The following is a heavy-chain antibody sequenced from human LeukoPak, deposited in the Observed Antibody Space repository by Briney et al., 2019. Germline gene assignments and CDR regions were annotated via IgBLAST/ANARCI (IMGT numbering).Heavy chain of an antibody. V-gene: IGHV3-74*01. J-gene: IGHJ4*02. CDR3: ARDDYGDYQFDY. CDR1: GFTFSSYW. CDR2: INSDGSST. D-gene: IGHD4-17*01. Sequence: GGSLRLSCAASGFTFSSYWMHWVRQAPGKGLVWVSRINSDGSSTSYADSVKGRFTISRDNAKNTLYLQMSSLRAEDTAVYYCARDDYGDYQFDYWGQGTLVTVSS.